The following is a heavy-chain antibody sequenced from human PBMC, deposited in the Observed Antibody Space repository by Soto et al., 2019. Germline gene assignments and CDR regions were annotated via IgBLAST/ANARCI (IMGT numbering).Heavy chain of an antibody. D-gene: IGHD3-10*01. CDR2: IYSGGST. V-gene: IGHV3-53*02. J-gene: IGHJ5*02. CDR1: GFTVSSNY. CDR3: ASGVRGVTELDP. Sequence: EVQLVETGGGLIQPGGSLRLSCAASGFTVSSNYMSWVRQAPGKGLEWVSVIYSGGSTYYADSVKSRFTISRDNSKNTLYLQMNSLRAEDRAVYYCASGVRGVTELDPWGQGTLVTVSS.